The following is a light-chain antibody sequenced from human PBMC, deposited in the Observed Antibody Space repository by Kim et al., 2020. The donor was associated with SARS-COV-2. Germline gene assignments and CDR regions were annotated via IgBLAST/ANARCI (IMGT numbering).Light chain of an antibody. CDR2: QDS. CDR3: QAWDSSTWV. V-gene: IGLV3-1*01. CDR1: KLGDKY. Sequence: VSPGQTASITCSGDKLGDKYACWYQQKPGQSPVLVIYQDSKRPSGIPERFSGSNSGITATLTISGTQAMDEADYYCQAWDSSTWVFGGGTQLTVL. J-gene: IGLJ3*02.